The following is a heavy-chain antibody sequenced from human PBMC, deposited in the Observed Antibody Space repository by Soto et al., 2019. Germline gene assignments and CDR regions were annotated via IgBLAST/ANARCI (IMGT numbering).Heavy chain of an antibody. J-gene: IGHJ6*02. Sequence: GASVKVSCKASGGTFSSYAISWVRQAPGQGLEWMGGIIPIFGTANYAQKFQGRVTITADKSTSTAYMELSSLRSEDTAVYYCARAGDLGYCSSTSCYRQVYYYYYYGMDVWGQGTTVTVSS. CDR3: ARAGDLGYCSSTSCYRQVYYYYYYGMDV. CDR1: GGTFSSYA. D-gene: IGHD2-2*02. CDR2: IIPIFGTA. V-gene: IGHV1-69*06.